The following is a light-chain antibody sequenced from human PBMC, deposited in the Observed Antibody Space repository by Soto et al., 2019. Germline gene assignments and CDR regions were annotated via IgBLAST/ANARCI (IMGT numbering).Light chain of an antibody. V-gene: IGKV3-11*01. J-gene: IGKJ3*01. Sequence: EIVLTQSPATLSLSPGERATLSCRASQSVRRYLAWYQQKPGQAPRLLIYDASNRATGIPARFSGSGSGTDFTLTISSIEPEDFAVYYCQQIFTFGPGTKVDIK. CDR1: QSVRRY. CDR3: QQIFT. CDR2: DAS.